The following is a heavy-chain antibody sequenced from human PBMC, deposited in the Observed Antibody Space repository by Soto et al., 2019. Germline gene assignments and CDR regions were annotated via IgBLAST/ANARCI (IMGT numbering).Heavy chain of an antibody. CDR2: ISGSGGST. Sequence: EVQLLESGGGLVQPGGSLRLSCAASGFTFSSYAMSWVRQAPGKGLEWVSAISGSGGSTYYADSVKGRFTISRDNSKNTLYLVMNSLGADDTAVYYGAKMTTVTPFDYWGQGTLVTVSS. CDR1: GFTFSSYA. J-gene: IGHJ4*02. V-gene: IGHV3-23*01. D-gene: IGHD4-17*01. CDR3: AKMTTVTPFDY.